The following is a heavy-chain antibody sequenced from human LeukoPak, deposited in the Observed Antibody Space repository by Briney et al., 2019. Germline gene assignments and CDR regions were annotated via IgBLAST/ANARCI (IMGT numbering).Heavy chain of an antibody. Sequence: SETLSLTCTVSGASITTYYWSWIRQPPGKGLEWIGYIYYSGSTNYNPSLKSRLTISLDASKNHFSLNLSSVTAADTAVYYCARLYSSSSGRCFDYWGRGTLVTVSS. CDR2: IYYSGST. D-gene: IGHD6-6*01. CDR3: ARLYSSSSGRCFDY. CDR1: GASITTYY. J-gene: IGHJ4*02. V-gene: IGHV4-59*01.